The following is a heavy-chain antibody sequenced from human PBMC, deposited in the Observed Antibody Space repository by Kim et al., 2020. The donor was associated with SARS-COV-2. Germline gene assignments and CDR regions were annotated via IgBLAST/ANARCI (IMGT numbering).Heavy chain of an antibody. CDR1: RYTLTKFS. CDR3: TTDYSGSSFRADAFDA. J-gene: IGHJ3*01. CDR2: FDLEEGGT. V-gene: IGHV1-24*01. Sequence: ASVKVSCKVSRYTLTKFSIHWVRQPPGKGLEWMGGFDLEEGGTIYAQTFQGRITMTEDTSTDTAYMELSSLTSEDTAVYYCTTDYSGSSFRADAFDAWGRGTLVTVSS. D-gene: IGHD1-26*01.